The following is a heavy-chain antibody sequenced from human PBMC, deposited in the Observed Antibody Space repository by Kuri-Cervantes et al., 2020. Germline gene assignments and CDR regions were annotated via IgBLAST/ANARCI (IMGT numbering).Heavy chain of an antibody. CDR3: ARESIAAAGID. V-gene: IGHV3-30*01. Sequence: GESLKISCAASGFTFSSYAMHWVRQAPGKGLEWVAVISYDGSNKYYADSVKGRFTISRDNSKNTLYLQMNSLRAEDTAVYYCARESIAAAGIDWGQGTLVTVSS. D-gene: IGHD6-13*01. CDR1: GFTFSSYA. CDR2: ISYDGSNK. J-gene: IGHJ4*02.